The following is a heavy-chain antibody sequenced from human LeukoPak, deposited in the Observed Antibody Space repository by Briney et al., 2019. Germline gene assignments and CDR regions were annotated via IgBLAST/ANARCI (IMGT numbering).Heavy chain of an antibody. CDR2: ISSSSSYI. CDR3: ARVEAARSSNYYGMDV. Sequence: GGSLRLSCVASGFTFSTYSMNWVRRAPGKGLEWVSSISSSSSYIYYADSVKGRFTISRDNAKNSLYLQMNSLRAEDTAVYYCARVEAARSSNYYGMDVWGQGTTVTVSS. D-gene: IGHD6-13*01. V-gene: IGHV3-21*01. CDR1: GFTFSTYS. J-gene: IGHJ6*02.